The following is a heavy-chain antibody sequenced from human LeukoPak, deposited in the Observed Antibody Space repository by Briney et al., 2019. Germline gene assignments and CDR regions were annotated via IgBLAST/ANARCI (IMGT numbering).Heavy chain of an antibody. Sequence: SETLSLTCIVFDYSISSGFYWAWTRQPPGKGLEWIGNAYHSGSTYYNPSLKSRVTISVDTSNNQFSLKLSSVTAADTAVYYCARVFDSGYFDWHFDYWGQGTLVTVSS. CDR3: ARVFDSGYFDWHFDY. CDR2: AYHSGST. J-gene: IGHJ4*02. CDR1: DYSISSGFY. D-gene: IGHD3-9*01. V-gene: IGHV4-38-2*02.